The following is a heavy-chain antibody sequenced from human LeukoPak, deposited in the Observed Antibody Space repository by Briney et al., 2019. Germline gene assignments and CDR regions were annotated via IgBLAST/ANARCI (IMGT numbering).Heavy chain of an antibody. Sequence: ASVKVSCKASGYTFTGYYMHWVRQAPGQGLEWMGWINPNSGGTKYAQKLQGRVTMTRDTSISTAYMELSRLRSDDTAVYYCARVPIYDFWSGYYLYWGQGSLVTVSS. J-gene: IGHJ4*02. V-gene: IGHV1-2*02. CDR3: ARVPIYDFWSGYYLY. D-gene: IGHD3-3*01. CDR1: GYTFTGYY. CDR2: INPNSGGT.